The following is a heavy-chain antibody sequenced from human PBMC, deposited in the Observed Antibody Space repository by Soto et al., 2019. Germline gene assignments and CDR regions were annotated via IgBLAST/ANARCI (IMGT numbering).Heavy chain of an antibody. J-gene: IGHJ4*02. D-gene: IGHD6-6*01. CDR1: GGSFSGYY. V-gene: IGHV4-34*01. Sequence: ASETLSLTCAVYGGSFSGYYWSWIRQPPGKGLEWIGEINHSGSTNYNPSLKSRVTISVDTSKNQFSLKLSSVTAADTAVYYCARKSIAARLPHYWGQGTLVTVSS. CDR3: ARKSIAARLPHY. CDR2: INHSGST.